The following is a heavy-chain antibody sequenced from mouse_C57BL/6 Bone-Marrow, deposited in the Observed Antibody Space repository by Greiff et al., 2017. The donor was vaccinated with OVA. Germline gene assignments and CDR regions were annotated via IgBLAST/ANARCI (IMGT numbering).Heavy chain of an antibody. D-gene: IGHD1-1*01. CDR3: ARLYYCGSGDVDFDY. CDR1: GYTFTSYG. J-gene: IGHJ2*01. V-gene: IGHV1-81*01. CDR2: IYPRSGNT. Sequence: VQLQQSGAELARPGASVKLSCKASGYTFTSYGISWVKQRTGQGLEWIGEIYPRSGNTYYNEKFKGKATLTADKSSSTAYMELRSLTSVESAVYVCARLYYCGSGDVDFDYWGQGTTLTVSS.